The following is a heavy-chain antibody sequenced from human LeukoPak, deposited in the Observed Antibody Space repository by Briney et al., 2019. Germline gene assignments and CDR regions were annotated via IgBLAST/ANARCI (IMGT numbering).Heavy chain of an antibody. J-gene: IGHJ4*02. V-gene: IGHV4-30-4*08. CDR2: IYYSGST. CDR1: GGSLSSGDYY. CDR3: AREVSGSYYGY. D-gene: IGHD3-10*01. Sequence: SETLSLTCTLSGGSLSSGDYYCSWTRQPPGKGLEWIGYIYYSGSTYYNPSLKSRVTISVDTPKNQFSLKLSSVTAADTAVYYCAREVSGSYYGYWGQGTLVTVSS.